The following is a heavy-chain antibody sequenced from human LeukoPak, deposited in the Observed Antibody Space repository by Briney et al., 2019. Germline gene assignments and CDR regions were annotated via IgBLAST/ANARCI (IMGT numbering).Heavy chain of an antibody. D-gene: IGHD1-26*01. V-gene: IGHV3-23*01. J-gene: IGHJ4*02. CDR1: GFIFRSYA. Sequence: PGGSLRLSCAASGFIFRSYAMSWVRQAPGKGLEWVSVISGSGGSTYYADSEKGRFTISRDNSKNTLYLQMNSLRAEDTAVYYCAKGIYSGSYSPFDYWGQGTLVTVSS. CDR3: AKGIYSGSYSPFDY. CDR2: ISGSGGST.